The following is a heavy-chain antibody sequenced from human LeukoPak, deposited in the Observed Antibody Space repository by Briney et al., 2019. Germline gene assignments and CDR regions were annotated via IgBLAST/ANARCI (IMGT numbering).Heavy chain of an antibody. D-gene: IGHD1-1*01. Sequence: GASVKVSCKASGYTFTGYYMHWVRQAPGQGLEWMGWINPNSGDTNYAQKFRGRVTMTRDTSTSTAYMELSRLTSDDTAVYYCVPSNGNAYFDYWGQGTLVTVSS. J-gene: IGHJ4*02. V-gene: IGHV1-2*02. CDR1: GYTFTGYY. CDR2: INPNSGDT. CDR3: VPSNGNAYFDY.